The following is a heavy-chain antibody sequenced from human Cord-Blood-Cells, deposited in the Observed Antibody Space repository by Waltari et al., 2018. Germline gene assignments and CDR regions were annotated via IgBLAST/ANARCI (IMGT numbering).Heavy chain of an antibody. D-gene: IGHD6-13*01. J-gene: IGHJ4*02. CDR2: INHSGST. Sequence: QVQLQQWGAGLLKPSETLSLTCAVYGGSFSGYYWCWIRQPPGKGLEWIGEINHSGSTNYNPSLKSRVTRSVDTSKNQCSRKLSSVTAADTAVYYWARGRGIAAAADWGQGTLVTVSS. V-gene: IGHV4-34*01. CDR3: ARGRGIAAAAD. CDR1: GGSFSGYY.